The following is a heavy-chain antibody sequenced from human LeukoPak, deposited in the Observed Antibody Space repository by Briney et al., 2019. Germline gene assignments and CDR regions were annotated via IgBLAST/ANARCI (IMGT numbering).Heavy chain of an antibody. V-gene: IGHV3-21*01. CDR1: GFTFSSYS. CDR2: ISSSSSYI. J-gene: IGHJ3*02. CDR3: ARDYHCGGDCYSLGAFDI. Sequence: GGSLRLSCAASGFTFSSYSMNWVRPAPGKGLEWVSSISSSSSYIYYADSVKGRFTISRDNAKNSLYLQMNSLRAEDTAVYYCARDYHCGGDCYSLGAFDIWGQGTMVTVSS. D-gene: IGHD2-21*02.